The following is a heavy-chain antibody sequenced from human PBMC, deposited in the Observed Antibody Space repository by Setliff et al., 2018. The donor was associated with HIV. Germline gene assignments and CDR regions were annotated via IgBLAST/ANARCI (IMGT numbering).Heavy chain of an antibody. CDR3: ASGIDPYTSTWVDS. V-gene: IGHV3-11*03. D-gene: IGHD1-20*01. CDR1: GLAFEKYY. CDR2: ISSTGSYI. Sequence: GGSLRLSCLASGLAFEKYYMSWIRQTPEKTLEWISFISSTGSYITYADSVKGRFTVSRDNAENSLFLQMGGLRAEDTAIYYCASGIDPYTSTWVDSWGQGTLVTVSS. J-gene: IGHJ4*02.